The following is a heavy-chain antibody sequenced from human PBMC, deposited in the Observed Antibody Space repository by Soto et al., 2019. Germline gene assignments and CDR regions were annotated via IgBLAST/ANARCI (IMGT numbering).Heavy chain of an antibody. J-gene: IGHJ6*02. Sequence: SETLSLTCTVSGGSISSGGYYWSWIRQHPGKGLEWIGYIYYSGSTYYNPSLKSRVTISIDTSKNQFSLKLSSVTAADTAVYYCAREGGGGYCSGGSCYSLPGTYGMDVWGQGTTVTVSS. CDR1: GGSISSGGYY. V-gene: IGHV4-31*03. CDR2: IYYSGST. D-gene: IGHD2-15*01. CDR3: AREGGGGYCSGGSCYSLPGTYGMDV.